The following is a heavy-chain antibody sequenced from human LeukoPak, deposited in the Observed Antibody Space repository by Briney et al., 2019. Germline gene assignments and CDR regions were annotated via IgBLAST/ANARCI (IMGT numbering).Heavy chain of an antibody. Sequence: PGRSLRLSCAASGFTFSSYGMHWVRQAPGKGLEWVAVISYDGSNKYYADSVKGRFTISRDNSKNTLYLQMNSLRAEDTAVYYCAKERTYYYGSWSYSSFDYWGQGTLVTVSS. CDR1: GFTFSSYG. V-gene: IGHV3-30*18. CDR2: ISYDGSNK. D-gene: IGHD3-10*01. J-gene: IGHJ4*02. CDR3: AKERTYYYGSWSYSSFDY.